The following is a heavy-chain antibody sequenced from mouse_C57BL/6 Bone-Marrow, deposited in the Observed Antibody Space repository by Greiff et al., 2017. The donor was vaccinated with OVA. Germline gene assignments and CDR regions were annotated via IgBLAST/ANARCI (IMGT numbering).Heavy chain of an antibody. CDR3: AREIYYGYDGGYYYAMDY. Sequence: EVQLQESGPGLVKPSQSLSLTCSVTGYSITSGYYRNWIRQFPGNKLEWMGYISYDGSNNYNPSLKNRITITRNTSNNTFFLKLNSVTTEDTATYYCAREIYYGYDGGYYYAMDYWGQGTSVTVSS. CDR1: GYSITSGYY. D-gene: IGHD2-2*01. J-gene: IGHJ4*01. V-gene: IGHV3-6*01. CDR2: ISYDGSN.